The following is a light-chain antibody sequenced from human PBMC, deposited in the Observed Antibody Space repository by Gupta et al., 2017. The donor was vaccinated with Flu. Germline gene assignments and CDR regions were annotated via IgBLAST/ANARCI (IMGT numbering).Light chain of an antibody. J-gene: IGLJ1*01. CDR2: ESS. CDR1: SSAVGNYNL. V-gene: IGLV2-23*01. CDR3: CSCAYSNSYV. Sequence: QSALTQPASVSGSPGQSLTISCTGTSSAVGNYNLVSWYQKHPDKAPKLIIYESSKRPSGVSDRFSGSTSGNTASLTISGLQAEDEAEYYCCSCAYSNSYVFGTGTQVTVL.